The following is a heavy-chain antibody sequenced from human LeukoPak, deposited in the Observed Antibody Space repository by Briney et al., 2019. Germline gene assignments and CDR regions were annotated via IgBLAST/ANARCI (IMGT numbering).Heavy chain of an antibody. J-gene: IGHJ3*02. Sequence: ASETLSLTCTVSGGSISSYYWSWIRQPPGKGLEWIGYIYYSGSTNYNPSLKSRVTISVDTSKNQFSPKLSSVTAADTAVYYCARLRGLDAFDIWGQGTMVAVSS. D-gene: IGHD1-26*01. CDR1: GGSISSYY. CDR2: IYYSGST. V-gene: IGHV4-59*08. CDR3: ARLRGLDAFDI.